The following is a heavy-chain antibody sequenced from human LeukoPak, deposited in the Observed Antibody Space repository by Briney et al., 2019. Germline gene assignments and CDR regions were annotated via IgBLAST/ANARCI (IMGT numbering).Heavy chain of an antibody. CDR1: GFTFSSYS. V-gene: IGHV3-48*04. J-gene: IGHJ6*04. CDR2: ISSSGSTI. CDR3: AELGITMIGGV. D-gene: IGHD3-10*02. Sequence: GGSLRPSCAASGFTFSSYSMNWVRQAPGKGLEWVSYISSSGSTIYYADSVKGRFTISRDNAKNSLYLQMNSLRAEDTAVYYCAELGITMIGGVWGKGTTVTISS.